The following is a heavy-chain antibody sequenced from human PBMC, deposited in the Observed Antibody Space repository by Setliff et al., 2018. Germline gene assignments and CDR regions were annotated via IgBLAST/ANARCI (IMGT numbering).Heavy chain of an antibody. D-gene: IGHD1-1*01. V-gene: IGHV4-61*02. Sequence: PSETLSLTCTVSGGSISSGSNYWSWIRQPAGKGLEWIGRIYTSGSTNYNPSLKSRVTISVDTSKNQFSLNLVSLTAADTAVYYCTRGRSTGYNTWGQGLLVTVSS. CDR2: IYTSGST. CDR1: GGSISSGSNY. J-gene: IGHJ4*02. CDR3: TRGRSTGYNT.